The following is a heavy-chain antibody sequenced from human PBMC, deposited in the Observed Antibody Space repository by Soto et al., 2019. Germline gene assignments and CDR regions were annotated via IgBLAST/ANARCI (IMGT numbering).Heavy chain of an antibody. D-gene: IGHD6-13*01. V-gene: IGHV3-7*01. CDR2: IKQDGSEK. J-gene: IGHJ4*02. CDR3: ARARWDGPAAGPTFDY. Sequence: GGSLRLSCAASGFTFSSYWMSWVRQAPGKGLEWVANIKQDGSEKYYVDSVKGRFTISRDNAKNSLYLQMNSLRAEDTAVYYCARARWDGPAAGPTFDYWGQGTLVTVSS. CDR1: GFTFSSYW.